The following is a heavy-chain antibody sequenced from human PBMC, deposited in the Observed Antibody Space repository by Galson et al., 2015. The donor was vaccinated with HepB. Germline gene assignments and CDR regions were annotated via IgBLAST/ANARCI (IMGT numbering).Heavy chain of an antibody. CDR3: ARAEGWELLSDTEGLDY. J-gene: IGHJ4*02. CDR1: GFTFSSYG. D-gene: IGHD1-26*01. Sequence: SLRLSCAASGFTFSSYGMHWVRQAPGKGLEWVAVIWYDGSNKYYADSVKGRFTISRDNSKNTLYLQMNSLRAEDTAVYYCARAEGWELLSDTEGLDYWGQGTLVTVSS. V-gene: IGHV3-33*08. CDR2: IWYDGSNK.